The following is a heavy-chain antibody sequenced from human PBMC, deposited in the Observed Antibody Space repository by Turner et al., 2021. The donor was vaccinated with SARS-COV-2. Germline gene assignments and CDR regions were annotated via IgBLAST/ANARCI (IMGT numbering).Heavy chain of an antibody. CDR2: INPSGGST. CDR1: GYTFTSYY. J-gene: IGHJ4*02. V-gene: IGHV1-46*01. CDR3: ARDIVVVPAAMGPCY. Sequence: QVQLVQSGAEVKKPGASVKVSCQASGYTFTSYYMHWVRQAPGQGLEWMGIINPSGGSTSYAQKFQGRVTMTRDTSTSTVYMELSSLRSEDTAVYYCARDIVVVPAAMGPCYWGQGTLVTVSS. D-gene: IGHD2-2*01.